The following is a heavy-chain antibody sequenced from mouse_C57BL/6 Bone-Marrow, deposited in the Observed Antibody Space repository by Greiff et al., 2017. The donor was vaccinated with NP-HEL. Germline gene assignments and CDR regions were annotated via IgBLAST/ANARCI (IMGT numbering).Heavy chain of an antibody. CDR1: GFTFSSYG. V-gene: IGHV5-6*01. CDR3: ARHAPLYYFDY. CDR2: ISSGGSYT. Sequence: EVQLKESGGDLVKPGGSLKLSCAASGFTFSSYGMSWVRQTPDKRLEWVATISSGGSYTYYPDSVKGRFTISRDNAKNTLYLQMSSLKSEDTAMYYCARHAPLYYFDYWGQGTTLTVSS. J-gene: IGHJ2*01. D-gene: IGHD6-1*01.